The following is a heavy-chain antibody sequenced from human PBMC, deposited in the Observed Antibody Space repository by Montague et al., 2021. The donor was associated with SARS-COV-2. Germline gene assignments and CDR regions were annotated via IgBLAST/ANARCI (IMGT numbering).Heavy chain of an antibody. V-gene: IGHV3-23*03. J-gene: IGHJ6*02. CDR2: VHSGGSSN. CDR1: GFAFSKFA. CDR3: AKDQLSGVGYGLDV. D-gene: IGHD7-27*01. Sequence: SLRLSCPTSGFAFSKFAMHWVRQAPGTGLEWVALVHSGGSSNDYADSVKGRFTISRDNSKNIVSLQMNSLRAEDTAVYFCAKDQLSGVGYGLDVWGQGTTVIVSS.